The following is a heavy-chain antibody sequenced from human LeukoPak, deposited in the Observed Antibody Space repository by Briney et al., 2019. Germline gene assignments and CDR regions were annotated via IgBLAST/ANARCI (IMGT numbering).Heavy chain of an antibody. V-gene: IGHV3-30*02. J-gene: IGHJ3*02. D-gene: IGHD1-14*01. CDR2: IRYDGSNK. CDR1: GFTFSSYG. Sequence: GGSLRLSCAASGFTFSSYGMHWVRQAPGKGLEWVAFIRYDGSNKYYADSVKGRFTISRDNSKNTLYLQMNSLRAEDTAVYYCARGTIRGHDAFDIWGQGTMVTVSS. CDR3: ARGTIRGHDAFDI.